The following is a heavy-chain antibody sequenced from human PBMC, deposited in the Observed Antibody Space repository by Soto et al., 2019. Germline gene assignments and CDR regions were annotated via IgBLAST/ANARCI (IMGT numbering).Heavy chain of an antibody. V-gene: IGHV3-30*18. J-gene: IGHJ4*02. CDR1: GFTFSSYG. CDR3: AKNLRQRWLQVAVDY. Sequence: QVQLVESGGGVVQPGRSLRLSCAASGFTFSSYGMHWVRQAPGKGLEWVAVISYDGSNKYYADSVKGRFTISRDNSKNTLYLQMNSLRAEDTAVYYCAKNLRQRWLQVAVDYWGQGTLVTVSS. D-gene: IGHD5-12*01. CDR2: ISYDGSNK.